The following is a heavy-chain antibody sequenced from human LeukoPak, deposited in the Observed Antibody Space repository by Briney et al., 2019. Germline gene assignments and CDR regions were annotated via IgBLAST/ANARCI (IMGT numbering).Heavy chain of an antibody. CDR1: GYTFTSYD. CDR3: ARAIRYSYGQPRGNYYYYGMDV. D-gene: IGHD5-18*01. CDR2: MNPNSGNT. V-gene: IGHV1-8*01. J-gene: IGHJ6*02. Sequence: ASVKVSCKASGYTFTSYDINWVRQATGQGLEWMGWMNPNSGNTGHAQKFQGRVTMTRNTSISTAYMELSSLRSEDTAVYYCARAIRYSYGQPRGNYYYYGMDVWGQGTTVTVSS.